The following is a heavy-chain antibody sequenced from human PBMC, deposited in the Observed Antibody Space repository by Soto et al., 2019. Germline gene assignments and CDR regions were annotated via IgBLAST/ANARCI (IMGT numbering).Heavy chain of an antibody. J-gene: IGHJ4*02. CDR3: ATSNYGERD. CDR1: GFTLSEYG. D-gene: IGHD3-10*01. CDR2: VSGSGDST. Sequence: ELQVLESGGGLVQPGGSLRLTCAASGFTLSEYGTSWVRQAPGKGLEWVSFVSGSGDSTYYTDSVKGRFTISRVSSKNTVCLQMNSLRAEDTAVYYCATSNYGERDWGQGTLVTVSS. V-gene: IGHV3-23*01.